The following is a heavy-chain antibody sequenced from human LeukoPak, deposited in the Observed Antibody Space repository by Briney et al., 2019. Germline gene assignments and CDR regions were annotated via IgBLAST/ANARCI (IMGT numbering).Heavy chain of an antibody. CDR3: ALTPKGEYSYGNYYFDY. V-gene: IGHV5-51*01. CDR1: GYSFTYW. Sequence: GESLKISCKGSGYSFTYWIGWVRQMPGKGLEWMGIIYSGDSHTRYSPSFQGQVTISADKSISTAYLQWSSLKASDTAMYYCALTPKGEYSYGNYYFDYWGQGTLVTVSS. J-gene: IGHJ4*02. CDR2: IYSGDSHT. D-gene: IGHD5-18*01.